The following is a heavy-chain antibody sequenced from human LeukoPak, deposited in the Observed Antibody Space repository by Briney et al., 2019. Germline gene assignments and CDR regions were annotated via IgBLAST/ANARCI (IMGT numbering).Heavy chain of an antibody. J-gene: IGHJ4*02. CDR1: GGSIRSSSYY. CDR2: IYYSGST. V-gene: IGHV4-39*01. Sequence: SETLSLTCTVSGGSIRSSSYYWGWIRQPPGKGLEWIGSIYYSGSTYYNPSLKSRVTISVDTSKNQFSLKLSSVTAADTAVYYCARATYDSSYYFDYWGQGTLVTVSS. CDR3: ARATYDSSYYFDY. D-gene: IGHD3-22*01.